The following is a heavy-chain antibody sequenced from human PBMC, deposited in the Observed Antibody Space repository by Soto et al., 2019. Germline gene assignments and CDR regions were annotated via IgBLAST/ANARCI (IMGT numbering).Heavy chain of an antibody. CDR1: GYTCTGDY. CDR3: ARNRGDYFDY. Sequence: ASVKLSFRDSGYTCTGDYMHWLRHAPGQGLEWMGWINSNSGGTNDSQKFQGRVTMTRDTSISTAHMELSRLRFDDTPAYYGARNRGDYFDYWRQGTLVTVSS. V-gene: IGHV1-2*02. CDR2: INSNSGGT. J-gene: IGHJ4*02.